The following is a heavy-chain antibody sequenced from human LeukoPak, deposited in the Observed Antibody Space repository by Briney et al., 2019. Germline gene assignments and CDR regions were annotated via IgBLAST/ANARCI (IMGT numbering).Heavy chain of an antibody. Sequence: GGSLRLSCTVSGFTFSSYWMSWVRQAPGKGLEWVANINQDGSEIYYVDSVKGRFTISRDDAKNSLYLQMSSLRVEDTAMYYCAREPPAGYSYGYGFWGQGTLVTVSS. V-gene: IGHV3-7*01. D-gene: IGHD5-18*01. CDR1: GFTFSSYW. CDR2: INQDGSEI. J-gene: IGHJ4*02. CDR3: AREPPAGYSYGYGF.